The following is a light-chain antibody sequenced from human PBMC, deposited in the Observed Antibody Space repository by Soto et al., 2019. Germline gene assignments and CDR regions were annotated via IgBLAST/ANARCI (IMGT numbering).Light chain of an antibody. V-gene: IGKV3-20*01. J-gene: IGKJ1*01. CDR2: GAS. Sequence: DIVLTQSPGTLSLSPGERATLSCWSSQSFSSSALAWYQQKPGQAPRRLIYGASSRATGIPDRFSGGGSGTDFTLTISRLEPEDFAVYYCQQCGSSPWTFGQGTKVDIK. CDR1: QSFSSSA. CDR3: QQCGSSPWT.